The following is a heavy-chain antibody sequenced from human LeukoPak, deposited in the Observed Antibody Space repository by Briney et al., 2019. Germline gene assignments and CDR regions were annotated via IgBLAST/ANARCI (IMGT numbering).Heavy chain of an antibody. J-gene: IGHJ4*02. Sequence: SQTLSLTCAISGDSVSSNSAAWNWIRQSPSRGLEWLGRTYYRSKWYNDYAVSVKSRITINPDTSKDQFSLQLNSVTPEDTAVYFCARGCGGDCYPTLDYWGQGTLVTVSS. CDR1: GDSVSSNSAA. D-gene: IGHD2-21*02. V-gene: IGHV6-1*01. CDR3: ARGCGGDCYPTLDY. CDR2: TYYRSKWYN.